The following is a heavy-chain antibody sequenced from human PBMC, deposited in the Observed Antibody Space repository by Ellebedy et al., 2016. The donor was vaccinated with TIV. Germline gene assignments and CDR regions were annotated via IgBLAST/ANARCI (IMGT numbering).Heavy chain of an antibody. CDR3: ARDLNPVWFGEFPDYYYGMDV. V-gene: IGHV3-66*01. D-gene: IGHD3-10*01. J-gene: IGHJ6*02. CDR1: GFTVSSNY. Sequence: GGSLRLXXAASGFTVSSNYMSWVRQAPGKGLEWVSVIYSGGSTYYADSVKGRFTISRDNSKNTLYLQMNSLRAEDTAVYYCARDLNPVWFGEFPDYYYGMDVWGQGTTVTVSS. CDR2: IYSGGST.